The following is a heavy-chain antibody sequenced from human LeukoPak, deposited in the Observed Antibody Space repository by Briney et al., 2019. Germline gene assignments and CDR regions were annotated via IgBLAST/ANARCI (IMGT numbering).Heavy chain of an antibody. Sequence: SETLSLTCTVSGGSISNYYWSWIRQPPGKGLEWIGEINHSGSTNYNPSLKSRVTISVDTSKNQFSLKLSSVTAADTAVYYCARGGRVTMIRWLRSDYWGQGTLVTVSS. CDR3: ARGGRVTMIRWLRSDY. D-gene: IGHD3-22*01. CDR2: INHSGST. J-gene: IGHJ4*02. CDR1: GGSISNYY. V-gene: IGHV4-34*01.